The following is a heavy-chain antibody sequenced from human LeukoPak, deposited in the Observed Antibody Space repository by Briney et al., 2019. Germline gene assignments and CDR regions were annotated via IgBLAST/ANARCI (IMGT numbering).Heavy chain of an antibody. CDR2: IYYSGST. D-gene: IGHD4-23*01. CDR3: ARLDYGGIQPNAFDI. V-gene: IGHV4-39*01. J-gene: IGHJ3*02. Sequence: SSETLSLTCTVSGGSISSSSYYWGWIRQPPGKGLEWIGSIYYSGSTYYNPSLKSRVTISVDTSKNQFSLKLSSVTAADTAVYYCARLDYGGIQPNAFDIWGQGTMVTVSS. CDR1: GGSISSSSYY.